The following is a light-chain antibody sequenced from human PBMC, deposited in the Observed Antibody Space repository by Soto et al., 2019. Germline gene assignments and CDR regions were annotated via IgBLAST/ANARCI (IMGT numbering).Light chain of an antibody. V-gene: IGKV3-20*01. Sequence: ESVLTQSPGTLSLSPGDRATLSCRASQYVSGSYFAWYQQKPGQAPRLLIYGASSRATGIPDRFSGSGSGTDFTLTINRLEPEDFAVYYCLQYGSSPPAYTFGQGTKLGIK. CDR1: QYVSGSY. CDR3: LQYGSSPPAYT. CDR2: GAS. J-gene: IGKJ2*01.